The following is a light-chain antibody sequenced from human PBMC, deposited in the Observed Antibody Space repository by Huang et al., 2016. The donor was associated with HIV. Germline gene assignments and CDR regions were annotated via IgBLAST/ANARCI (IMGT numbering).Light chain of an antibody. J-gene: IGKJ2*01. V-gene: IGKV1-33*01. CDR1: QDISNY. CDR2: AAA. CDR3: QQFDNLPYT. Sequence: DIQMTQSPSALSASVGDRVTITCQASQDISNYLNWYQQKPGNAPKLLISAAANLETGVPSRFSGSGSGTDFTFTISSLHPEDIATYYCQQFDNLPYTFGQGTNLEI.